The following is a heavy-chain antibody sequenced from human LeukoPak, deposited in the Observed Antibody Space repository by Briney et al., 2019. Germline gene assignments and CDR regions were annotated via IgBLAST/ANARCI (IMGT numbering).Heavy chain of an antibody. CDR2: ISGPGGST. CDR3: AELGITMIGGV. V-gene: IGHV3-23*01. D-gene: IGHD3-10*02. J-gene: IGHJ6*04. CDR1: GFTFSSYA. Sequence: GGSLRLSCAASGFTFSSYAMSWVRQAPGKGLEWVSAISGPGGSTYYADSVKGRFTISRDNAKNSLYLQMNSLRAEDTAVYYCAELGITMIGGVWGKGTTVTISS.